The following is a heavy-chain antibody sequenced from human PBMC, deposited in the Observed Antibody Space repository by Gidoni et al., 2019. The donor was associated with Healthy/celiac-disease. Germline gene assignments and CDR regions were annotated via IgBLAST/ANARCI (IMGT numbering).Heavy chain of an antibody. V-gene: IGHV4-59*01. CDR3: ARGMGGLEGLWNIPYYYYGMDV. CDR1: GGSISSYF. Sequence: QVQLQESGPGLVKPSETLSLTCTVSGGSISSYFWSWIRQPPGKGLEWIGYIYYSGSTNYNPSLKSRVTISVDTSKNQFSLKLSSVTAADTAVYYCARGMGGLEGLWNIPYYYYGMDVWGQGTTVTVSS. J-gene: IGHJ6*02. CDR2: IYYSGST. D-gene: IGHD1-1*01.